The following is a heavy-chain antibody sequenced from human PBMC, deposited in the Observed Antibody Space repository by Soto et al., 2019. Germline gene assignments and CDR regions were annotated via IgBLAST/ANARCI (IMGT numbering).Heavy chain of an antibody. J-gene: IGHJ4*02. CDR2: IIPIFGTA. V-gene: IGHV1-69*13. CDR3: ASDYGSGSYQDY. D-gene: IGHD3-10*01. CDR1: GGTFSSYA. Sequence: GASVKVSCKASGGTFSSYAISWVRQAPGQGLEWMGGIIPIFGTANYAQKFQGRATITADESTSTAYMELGSLRSEDTAVYYCASDYGSGSYQDYWGQGTLVTVSS.